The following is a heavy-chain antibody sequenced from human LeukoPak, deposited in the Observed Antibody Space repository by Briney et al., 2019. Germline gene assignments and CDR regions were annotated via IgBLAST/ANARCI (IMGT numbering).Heavy chain of an antibody. CDR2: ISSSGNTI. CDR1: EFTFTSYE. D-gene: IGHD6-6*01. CDR3: ARGPSIAARYDAFDI. V-gene: IGHV3-48*03. Sequence: GGSLRLSCAASEFTFTSYELNWVRQAPGKGLEWVPYISSSGNTISYADSVKGRFTISRDNAKNSLYLQVISLRAEDTAAYYCARGPSIAARYDAFDIWGQGTMVTVSS. J-gene: IGHJ3*02.